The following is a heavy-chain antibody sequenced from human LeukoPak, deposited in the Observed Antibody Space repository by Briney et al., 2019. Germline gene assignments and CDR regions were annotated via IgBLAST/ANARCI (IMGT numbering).Heavy chain of an antibody. J-gene: IGHJ4*02. Sequence: GGSLRLSCAASGFTFSSYWVSWVRQAPGKGLEWVANIEQDGSEKYYVDSVKGRFTISRDNAKNSLYLQMNSLRAEDTAVYYCARDPGYYDSSGYAYWGQGTLVTVSS. CDR1: GFTFSSYW. CDR3: ARDPGYYDSSGYAY. D-gene: IGHD3-22*01. V-gene: IGHV3-7*01. CDR2: IEQDGSEK.